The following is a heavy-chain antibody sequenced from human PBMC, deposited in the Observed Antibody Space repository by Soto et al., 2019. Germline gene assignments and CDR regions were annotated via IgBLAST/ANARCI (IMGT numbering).Heavy chain of an antibody. CDR2: IIPIFGTA. CDR1: GGTFSSYA. D-gene: IGHD3-16*01. V-gene: IGHV1-69*12. Sequence: QVQLVQSGAEVKKPGSSVKVSCKASGGTFSSYAINWMRQAPGQGLEWMGGIIPIFGTADYAQKFQGRVTITADQSTSTAYMELSSLRSEDTAVYYCAQCLLGVNYYYGMDVWGQGTTVTVSS. CDR3: AQCLLGVNYYYGMDV. J-gene: IGHJ6*02.